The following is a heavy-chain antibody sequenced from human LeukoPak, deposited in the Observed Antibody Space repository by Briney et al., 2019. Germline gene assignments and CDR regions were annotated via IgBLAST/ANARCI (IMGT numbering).Heavy chain of an antibody. CDR1: GFTFNSYW. V-gene: IGHV3-74*01. J-gene: IGHJ6*03. D-gene: IGHD3-16*01. CDR3: ARGGDPIYYYYMDV. Sequence: GGSLRLSCAASGFTFNSYWMHWVRQAPGKGLVWVSRINSEGSITSYADFVKGRFTISRDNAKNTLYLQMNSLRAEDTAVYYCARGGDPIYYYYMDVWGKGTTVTVSS. CDR2: INSEGSIT.